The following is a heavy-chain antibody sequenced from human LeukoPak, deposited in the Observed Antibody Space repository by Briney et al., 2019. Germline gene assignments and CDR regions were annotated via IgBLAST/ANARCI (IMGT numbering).Heavy chain of an antibody. D-gene: IGHD2-2*01. CDR3: ASGVVPAALNWFDP. J-gene: IGHJ5*02. CDR2: IYYSGST. V-gene: IGHV4-30-4*01. CDR1: GGSISSGDYY. Sequence: PSQTLSLTCTVSGGSISSGDYYWSWIRQPPGKGLEWIGYIYYSGSTYYNPSLKSRVTISVDTSKNQFSLKLSSVTAADTAVYYCASGVVPAALNWFDPWGQGTLVTVSS.